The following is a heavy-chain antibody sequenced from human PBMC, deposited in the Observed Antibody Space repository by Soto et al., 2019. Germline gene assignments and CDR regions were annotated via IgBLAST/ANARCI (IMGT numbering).Heavy chain of an antibody. CDR1: GGSISSGDYY. J-gene: IGHJ4*02. D-gene: IGHD4-17*01. CDR2: IYYSGST. CDR3: ARVTVEELDYGDYV. Sequence: QVQLQESGPGLVKPSQTLSLTCTVSGGSISSGDYYWSWIRQPPGKGLEWIGYIYYSGSTYYNPSLESRVTISVVASKNQYSLKLSSVTAADTALYYCARVTVEELDYGDYVWGQGTLVTVSS. V-gene: IGHV4-30-4*01.